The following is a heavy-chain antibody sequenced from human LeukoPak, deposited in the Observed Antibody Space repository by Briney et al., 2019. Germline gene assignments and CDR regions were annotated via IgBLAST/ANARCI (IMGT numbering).Heavy chain of an antibody. V-gene: IGHV4-59*01. CDR1: GGSFSSYY. CDR3: ASYSAAWYSQH. Sequence: KASETLSLTCAVSGGSFSSYYWNWIRQPPGKGLEWIGYIYYSGSTNYKPSLKSRVTMSLNTSKNQFSLKLSSVTAADTAIYYCASYSAAWYSQHWGQGNPVTVSS. CDR2: IYYSGST. D-gene: IGHD6-13*01. J-gene: IGHJ1*01.